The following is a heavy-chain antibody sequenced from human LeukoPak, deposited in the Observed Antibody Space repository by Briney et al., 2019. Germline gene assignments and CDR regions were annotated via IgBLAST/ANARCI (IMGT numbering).Heavy chain of an antibody. CDR1: GYSISSGYY. V-gene: IGHV4-38-2*01. CDR3: ARAARDILTGYYRNNWFDP. J-gene: IGHJ5*02. CDR2: IYRSGST. D-gene: IGHD3-9*01. Sequence: SETLSLTCAVSGYSISSGYYWGWIRQPPGKGLEWIGSIYRSGSTYYNPSLKSRVTISVDTSKNQFSLKLSSVTAADTAVYYCARAARDILTGYYRNNWFDPWGQGTLVTVSS.